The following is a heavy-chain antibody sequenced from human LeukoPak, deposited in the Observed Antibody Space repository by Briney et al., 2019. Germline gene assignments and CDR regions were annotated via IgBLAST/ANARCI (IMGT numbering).Heavy chain of an antibody. V-gene: IGHV3-21*01. J-gene: IGHJ6*03. Sequence: PGGSLRLSCAASGFTFSSYWMNWVRQAPGKGLEGVSSISSSSSYKKNADSLKGRFTISRDNSKNTLYLQRNSLRAEDTAVYYCAKIGYSGSGVGYYMDVWGKGTTVTISS. D-gene: IGHD3-10*01. CDR2: ISSSSSYK. CDR3: AKIGYSGSGVGYYMDV. CDR1: GFTFSSYW.